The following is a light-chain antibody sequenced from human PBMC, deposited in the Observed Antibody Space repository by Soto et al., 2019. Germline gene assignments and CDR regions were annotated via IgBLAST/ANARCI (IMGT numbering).Light chain of an antibody. Sequence: DIQMTQSPSSLSASVGDRVTITCRASQGISNYVAWYQQKPGTIPKLLIYAASTLQSGVPSRFSGSGFGTDFTLNISSLHPEDVATYYCQKYSSAPFTFGPGTKVDIK. J-gene: IGKJ3*01. CDR2: AAS. CDR1: QGISNY. CDR3: QKYSSAPFT. V-gene: IGKV1-27*01.